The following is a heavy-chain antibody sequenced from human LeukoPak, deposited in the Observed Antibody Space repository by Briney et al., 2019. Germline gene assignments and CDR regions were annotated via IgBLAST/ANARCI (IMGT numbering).Heavy chain of an antibody. Sequence: GASVKVSCKASGYTFTSYDINWVRQATGQGLEWMEWIDPGNDYTKYSQKFQGRVTITRDTSASTAYMELSSLRSEDTAVYYCARDRIGVAAAAYWGQGTLVTVSS. CDR2: IDPGNDYT. CDR3: ARDRIGVAAAAY. V-gene: IGHV1-3*01. D-gene: IGHD6-13*01. CDR1: GYTFTSYD. J-gene: IGHJ4*02.